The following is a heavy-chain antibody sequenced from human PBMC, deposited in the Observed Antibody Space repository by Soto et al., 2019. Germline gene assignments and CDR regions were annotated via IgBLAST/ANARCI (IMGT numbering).Heavy chain of an antibody. CDR3: ARRLQWQLRPLDS. Sequence: GGSLRLSCAGSGFTFSDYYMTWIRQAPGKGLEWVSYINTLSSAIYYADSVKGRFTISRDNAKNSLYLQMNSLRAEDAAVYYCARRLQWQLRPLDSWGRGTLVTVSS. D-gene: IGHD6-19*01. J-gene: IGHJ4*02. V-gene: IGHV3-11*01. CDR1: GFTFSDYY. CDR2: INTLSSAI.